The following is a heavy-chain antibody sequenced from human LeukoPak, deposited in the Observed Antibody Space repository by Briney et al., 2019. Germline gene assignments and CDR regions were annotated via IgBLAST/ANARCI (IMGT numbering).Heavy chain of an antibody. Sequence: GGSLRLSCAASGFTFSSYAMSWVRQAPGKGLEWVSAISGSGGSTYYADSVKGWFTISRDNSKNTLYLQMNSLRAEDTAVYYCAKIGSSWYDGYFDYWGQGTLVTVSS. CDR3: AKIGSSWYDGYFDY. V-gene: IGHV3-23*01. CDR2: ISGSGGST. CDR1: GFTFSSYA. J-gene: IGHJ4*02. D-gene: IGHD6-13*01.